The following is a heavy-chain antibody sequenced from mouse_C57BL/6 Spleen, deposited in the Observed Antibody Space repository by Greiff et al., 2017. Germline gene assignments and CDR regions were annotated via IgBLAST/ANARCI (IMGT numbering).Heavy chain of an antibody. V-gene: IGHV2-6*01. CDR3: ASDSGYGSSSFAY. CDR2: IWGVGST. Sequence: QVQLQQSGPGLVAPSQSLSITCTVSGFSLTSYGVDWVRQSPGKGLEWLGVIWGVGSTNYNSALKSRLSISKDNSKSQVFLKMNSLQTDDTAMYYCASDSGYGSSSFAYWGQGTLVTVSA. J-gene: IGHJ3*01. D-gene: IGHD1-1*01. CDR1: GFSLTSYG.